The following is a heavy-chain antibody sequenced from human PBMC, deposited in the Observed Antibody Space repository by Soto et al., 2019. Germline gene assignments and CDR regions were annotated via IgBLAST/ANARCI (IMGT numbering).Heavy chain of an antibody. D-gene: IGHD1-26*01. V-gene: IGHV3-33*01. Sequence: TGGSLRLSCEASGFDISTYGLHWVPQAPGKGLEWLAFIWYDGSNQHYAASVKGRFTISRDNSRNTLYLQMNNLRADDTAVYFCARAVSSATYYDCIGYWGRGTLVTVSS. CDR1: GFDISTYG. CDR3: ARAVSSATYYDCIGY. J-gene: IGHJ4*02. CDR2: IWYDGSNQ.